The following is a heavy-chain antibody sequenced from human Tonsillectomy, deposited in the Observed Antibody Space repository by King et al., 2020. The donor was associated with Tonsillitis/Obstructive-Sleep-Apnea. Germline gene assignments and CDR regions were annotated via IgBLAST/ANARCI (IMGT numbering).Heavy chain of an antibody. D-gene: IGHD2-21*02. Sequence: DVQLVESGGGLVQPGGSLRLSCAASGFTFSNSAMTWVRQAPGKGLEWVSTLTTSGGKTYYADSVKGRFTISRDNSRKTLYLQLNSLRAEDTPVYYCAKPQCGGDCYPAHFDCWGQGTLVTVSS. CDR1: GFTFSNSA. J-gene: IGHJ4*02. CDR2: LTTSGGKT. CDR3: AKPQCGGDCYPAHFDC. V-gene: IGHV3-23*04.